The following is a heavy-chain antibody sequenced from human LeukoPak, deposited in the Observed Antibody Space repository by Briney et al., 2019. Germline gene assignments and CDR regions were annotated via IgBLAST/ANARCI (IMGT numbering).Heavy chain of an antibody. Sequence: QSGGSLRLSCAASGFTFDDYTMHWVRQAPGKGLEWVSLISWDGGSTYYADSVKGRFTISRDNSKNSLYLQMNSLRTEDTALYYCAKDMGCGSTSCYHYYYGMDVWGQGTTVTVSS. V-gene: IGHV3-43*01. D-gene: IGHD2-2*01. CDR3: AKDMGCGSTSCYHYYYGMDV. J-gene: IGHJ6*02. CDR2: ISWDGGST. CDR1: GFTFDDYT.